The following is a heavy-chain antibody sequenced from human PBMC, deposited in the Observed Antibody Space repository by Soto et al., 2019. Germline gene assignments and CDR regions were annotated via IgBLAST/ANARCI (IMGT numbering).Heavy chain of an antibody. CDR3: AREDESSGYAGTFHH. V-gene: IGHV3-30-3*01. Sequence: GGSLRLSCAACGFTFSSYIFHWVRKAPGKGLEWVALISHDGNTLYADSVKDRFTISRDNSQNKFNLEINRLRVEDTALYYCAREDESSGYAGTFHHWGQGTVVTVS. D-gene: IGHD3-22*01. CDR1: GFTFSSYI. CDR2: ISHDGNT. J-gene: IGHJ1*01.